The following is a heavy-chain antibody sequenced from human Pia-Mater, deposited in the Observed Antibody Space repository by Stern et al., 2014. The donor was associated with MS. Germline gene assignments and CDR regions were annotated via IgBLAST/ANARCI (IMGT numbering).Heavy chain of an antibody. Sequence: QVQLQESGPGLVKPSETLSLTCTVSGGSITNRDYWGWIRQSPGKGLEWIGSVYYSGITYYRPYLKSRATISIDTSRNQFFLGLNSVTATDTAVYFCARGVTAVTNYVPNWCFDLWGRGTLVTVSS. CDR1: GGSITNRDY. D-gene: IGHD4-11*01. J-gene: IGHJ2*01. CDR3: ARGVTAVTNYVPNWCFDL. V-gene: IGHV4-39*02. CDR2: VYYSGIT.